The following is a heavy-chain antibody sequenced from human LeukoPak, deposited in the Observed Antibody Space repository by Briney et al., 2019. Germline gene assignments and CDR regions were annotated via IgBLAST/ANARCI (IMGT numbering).Heavy chain of an antibody. CDR1: GYTLTELS. CDR2: FDPEDGET. Sequence: ASVKVSCKVSGYTLTELSMHWVRQAPGKGLEWMGGFDPEDGETIYAQKFQGRVTITADKSTSTAYMELSSLRSEDTAVYYCARSQYGDWGQGTLVTVSS. J-gene: IGHJ4*02. CDR3: ARSQYGD. V-gene: IGHV1-24*01. D-gene: IGHD4-17*01.